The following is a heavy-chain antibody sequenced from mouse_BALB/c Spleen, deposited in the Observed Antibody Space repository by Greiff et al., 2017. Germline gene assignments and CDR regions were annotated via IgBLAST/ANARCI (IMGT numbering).Heavy chain of an antibody. D-gene: IGHD1-3*01. CDR1: GYTFTSYW. CDR2: INPSNGRT. Sequence: VQLQQPGAELVKPGASVKLSCKASGYTFTSYWMHWVKQRPGQGLEWIGEINPSNGRTNYNEKFKSKATLTVDKSSSTAYMQLSSLTSEDSAVYYCARGEWEGWGQGTTLTVSS. V-gene: IGHV1S81*02. CDR3: ARGEWEG. J-gene: IGHJ2*01.